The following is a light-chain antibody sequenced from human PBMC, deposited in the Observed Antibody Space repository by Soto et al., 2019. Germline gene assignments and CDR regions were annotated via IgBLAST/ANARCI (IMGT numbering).Light chain of an antibody. CDR1: QGMSNY. CDR2: AAS. Sequence: DIQLTQSPSSLSASVGDRVTITCRASQGMSNYLAWYQQKPGKVPKLLIYAASTLQSGVPSRFSGSGSGTDFILTISSQRPEDVATYYCQKYNSALWTFGQGTKVEIK. J-gene: IGKJ1*01. CDR3: QKYNSALWT. V-gene: IGKV1-27*01.